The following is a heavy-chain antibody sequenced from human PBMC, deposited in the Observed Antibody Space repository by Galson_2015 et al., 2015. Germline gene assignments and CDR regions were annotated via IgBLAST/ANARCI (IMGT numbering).Heavy chain of an antibody. Sequence: SLRLSCAASGFTFSSSAMSWVRQAPGKGLEWVSGISGSGISTYYADSVKGRFTISRDNSKNTLYLQMNSLRVEDTAVYYCAKDRYGDLHGGFDYWGQGTLVTVSS. V-gene: IGHV3-23*01. CDR1: GFTFSSSA. D-gene: IGHD4-17*01. CDR2: ISGSGIST. CDR3: AKDRYGDLHGGFDY. J-gene: IGHJ4*02.